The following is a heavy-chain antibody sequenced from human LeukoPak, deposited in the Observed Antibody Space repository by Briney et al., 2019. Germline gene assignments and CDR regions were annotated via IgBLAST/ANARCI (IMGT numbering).Heavy chain of an antibody. V-gene: IGHV1-18*01. CDR1: GYTFTSYG. J-gene: IGHJ6*02. CDR2: ISAYNGNT. D-gene: IGHD3-10*01. Sequence: ASVNVSCKASGYTFTSYGISWVRQAPGQGLEWMGWISAYNGNTNYAQKLQGRVTMITDTSTSTAYMELRSLRSDDTAVYYCARDGYGSGAGPQNYYYYGMDVWGQGTTVTVSS. CDR3: ARDGYGSGAGPQNYYYYGMDV.